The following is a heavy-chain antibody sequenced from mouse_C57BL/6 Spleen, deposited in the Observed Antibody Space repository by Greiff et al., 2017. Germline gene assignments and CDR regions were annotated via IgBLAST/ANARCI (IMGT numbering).Heavy chain of an antibody. CDR2: IFPGSGST. CDR3: ARPITTVVEGYFGY. D-gene: IGHD1-1*01. J-gene: IGHJ2*01. Sequence: VQLQQSGPELVKPGASVKISCKASGYTFTDYYINWVKQRPGQGLEWIGWIFPGSGSTYYNEKFKGKATLTVDKSSSTAYMLLSSLTSEDSAVYFCARPITTVVEGYFGYWGQGTTLTVSS. V-gene: IGHV1-75*01. CDR1: GYTFTDYY.